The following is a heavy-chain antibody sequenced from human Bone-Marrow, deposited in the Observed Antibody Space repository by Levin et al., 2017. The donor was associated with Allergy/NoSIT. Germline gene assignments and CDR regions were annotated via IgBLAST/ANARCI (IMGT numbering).Heavy chain of an antibody. V-gene: IGHV4-4*02. Sequence: SQTLSLTCAVSGDSISIINWWSWVRQPPGKGLEWIGEIYHSGSTNYNPSLKSRVTISVDKSKNQFFLKLSSVTAADTAVYYCARKRIQFWFDYWGQGTLVTVSS. CDR3: ARKRIQFWFDY. CDR1: GDSISIINW. J-gene: IGHJ4*02. CDR2: IYHSGST. D-gene: IGHD5-18*01.